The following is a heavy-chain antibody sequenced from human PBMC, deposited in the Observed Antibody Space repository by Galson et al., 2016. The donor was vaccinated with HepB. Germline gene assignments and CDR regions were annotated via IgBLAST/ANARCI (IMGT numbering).Heavy chain of an antibody. CDR3: ARWGTYSEKHAFDI. J-gene: IGHJ3*02. Sequence: ETLSLTCAVYGGSFSGYYWTWIRQPPGKGLQWIGEINHSGSSKRNPPLKSRVTMSVDTSKNQFSLRLSSVTAADTAVYYCARWGTYSEKHAFDIWGQGTMVTVSS. V-gene: IGHV4-34*01. CDR1: GGSFSGYY. D-gene: IGHD3-16*01. CDR2: INHSGSS.